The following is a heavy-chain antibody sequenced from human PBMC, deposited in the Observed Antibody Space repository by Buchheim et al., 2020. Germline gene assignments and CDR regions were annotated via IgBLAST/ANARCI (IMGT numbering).Heavy chain of an antibody. CDR1: GGSFSGYY. Sequence: QVQLQQWGAGLLKPSETLSLTCAVYGGSFSGYYWSWIRQPPGKGLEWIGEINHSGSTNYNPSLKSRVTISVDTSKNQFSLKLSSVTAADTAVYYCARVGYDSSGYYFYYYGMDVWGQGTT. CDR3: ARVGYDSSGYYFYYYGMDV. V-gene: IGHV4-34*01. J-gene: IGHJ6*02. CDR2: INHSGST. D-gene: IGHD3-22*01.